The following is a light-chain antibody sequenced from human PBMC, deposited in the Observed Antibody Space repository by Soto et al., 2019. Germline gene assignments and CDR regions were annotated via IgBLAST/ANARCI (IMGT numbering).Light chain of an antibody. V-gene: IGKV1-39*01. CDR1: QSISNY. CDR2: AAS. CDR3: QQSYTTLIT. J-gene: IGKJ5*01. Sequence: VAVRLKKTCRASQSISNYLNWYQQKPGKAPKLLIYAASSLQSGVPSRFSGSGSGTDFTLTICSLQTEDDATYYCQQSYTTLITFGQGTRLEIK.